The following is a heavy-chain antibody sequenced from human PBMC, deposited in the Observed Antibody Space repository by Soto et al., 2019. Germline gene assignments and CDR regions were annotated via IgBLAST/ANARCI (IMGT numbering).Heavy chain of an antibody. CDR3: ARIRYYSGGRCRHFDY. CDR1: GFTFSSYW. Sequence: PGGSLRLSCAASGFTFSSYWTSWVRQAPGKGLEWVATINQDGSEKYYVDSVKGRFTISRDNAKNSLYLQVNSLREEDTAVYYCARIRYYSGGRCRHFDYWGQGTLVTVSS. J-gene: IGHJ4*02. V-gene: IGHV3-7*01. CDR2: INQDGSEK. D-gene: IGHD2-15*01.